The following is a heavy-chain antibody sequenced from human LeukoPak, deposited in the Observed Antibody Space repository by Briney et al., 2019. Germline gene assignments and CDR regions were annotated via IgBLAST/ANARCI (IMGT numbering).Heavy chain of an antibody. CDR2: INHSGST. CDR1: GFTFSSYG. D-gene: IGHD2-2*02. J-gene: IGHJ4*02. Sequence: SGGSLRLSCAASGFTFSSYGMHWVRQPPGKGLEWIGEINHSGSTNYNPSLKSRVTISVDTSKNQFSLKLSSVTAADTAVYYCARVGDIVVVPAAIHFDYWGQGTLVTVSS. V-gene: IGHV4-34*01. CDR3: ARVGDIVVVPAAIHFDY.